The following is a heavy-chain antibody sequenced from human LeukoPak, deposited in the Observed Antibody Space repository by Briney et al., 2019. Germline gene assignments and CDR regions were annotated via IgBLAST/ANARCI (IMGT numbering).Heavy chain of an antibody. CDR3: ARDMGDYDFYFNY. Sequence: SVKVSCKASGGTFSNFAINGVRQAPGPGLEWMGGITPIFGTANYAQKFQGRVTITADESTSTAYMELSSLRSEDTAVYYCARDMGDYDFYFNYWGQGTPVTVSS. D-gene: IGHD3-3*01. J-gene: IGHJ4*02. V-gene: IGHV1-69*13. CDR2: ITPIFGTA. CDR1: GGTFSNFA.